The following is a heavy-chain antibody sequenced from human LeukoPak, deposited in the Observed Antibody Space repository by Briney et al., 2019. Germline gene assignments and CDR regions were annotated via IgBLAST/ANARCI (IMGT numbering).Heavy chain of an antibody. CDR3: ARDSGYSYGFDY. J-gene: IGHJ4*02. CDR1: GGSISNTSSY. Sequence: SETLSLTCSVSGGSISNTSSYWGWTRQTPGKGLEWIGYIYYNGSTNYNPSLKSRVTISVDTSKNQFSLKLSSVTAADTAVYYCARDSGYSYGFDYWGQGTLVTVSS. D-gene: IGHD5-18*01. CDR2: IYYNGST. V-gene: IGHV4-61*01.